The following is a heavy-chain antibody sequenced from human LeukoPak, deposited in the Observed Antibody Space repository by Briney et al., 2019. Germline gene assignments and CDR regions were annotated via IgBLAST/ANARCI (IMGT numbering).Heavy chain of an antibody. CDR3: ATVLLRSEGAFDI. Sequence: GESLKISCKGSGYSFISYLIGWVRQTPGKGLEWMGTIYPGDSDTTYSPSFQGQVTISADRSISTTYLQWSSLKASDTAMYYCATVLLRSEGAFDIWGQGTMVTVSS. J-gene: IGHJ3*02. CDR2: IYPGDSDT. CDR1: GYSFISYL. V-gene: IGHV5-51*01. D-gene: IGHD3-10*01.